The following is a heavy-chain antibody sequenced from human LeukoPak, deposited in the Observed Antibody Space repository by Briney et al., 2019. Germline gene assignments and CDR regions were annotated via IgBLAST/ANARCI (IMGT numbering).Heavy chain of an antibody. CDR1: GGSISSGGSS. J-gene: IGHJ4*02. Sequence: SETLSLTCAVSGGSISSGGSSWSWIRQPAGKGLEWIGRIYTSGSTNYNPSLKSRVTMSVDTSKNQFSLKLSSVTAADTAVYYCVRDGYDSCFDYWGREPWSPSPQ. CDR3: VRDGYDSCFDY. CDR2: IYTSGST. V-gene: IGHV4-61*02. D-gene: IGHD3-22*01.